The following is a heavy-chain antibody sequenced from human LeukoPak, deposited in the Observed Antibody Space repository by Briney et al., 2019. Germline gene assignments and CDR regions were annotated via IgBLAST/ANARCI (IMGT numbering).Heavy chain of an antibody. CDR1: GLSFSSYW. CDR2: IKEDGSEK. Sequence: PGESLSRSCAPSGLSFSSYWISCVRQVPEKGVAWVGNIKEDGSEKDSVDSVQGRFTISRDNAKNSLYLQMYSLRAEDTAVYYCARDSSSTSCCSGGNYWGQGTLVTVSS. CDR3: ARDSSSTSCCSGGNY. D-gene: IGHD2-2*01. V-gene: IGHV3-7*04. J-gene: IGHJ4*02.